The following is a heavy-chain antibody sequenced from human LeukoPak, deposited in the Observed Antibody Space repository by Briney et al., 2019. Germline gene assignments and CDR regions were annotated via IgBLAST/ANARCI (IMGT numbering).Heavy chain of an antibody. V-gene: IGHV3-30*02. J-gene: IGHJ6*03. Sequence: QTGGSLRLSCAASGFTFSSYAMHWVRQAPGKGLEWVAFIRYDGSNKYYADSVKGRFTISRDNSKNTLYLQMNSLRAEDTAVYYCAKAGSSWDYYYYMDVWGKGTTVTVSS. D-gene: IGHD6-13*01. CDR2: IRYDGSNK. CDR3: AKAGSSWDYYYYMDV. CDR1: GFTFSSYA.